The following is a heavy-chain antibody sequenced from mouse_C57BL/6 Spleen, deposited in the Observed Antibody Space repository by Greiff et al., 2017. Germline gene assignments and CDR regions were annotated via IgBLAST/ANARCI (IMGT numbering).Heavy chain of an antibody. CDR3: ARQGGNYWFAY. J-gene: IGHJ3*01. V-gene: IGHV1-59*01. Sequence: QVQLQQPGAELVRPGTSVKLSCKASGYTFTSYWMHWVKQRPGQGLEWIGVIDPSDSYTNYNQKFKGKATLTVDTSSSTAYMQLSSLTSEDSAVYYCARQGGNYWFAYWGQGTLVTVSA. CDR2: IDPSDSYT. CDR1: GYTFTSYW. D-gene: IGHD2-1*01.